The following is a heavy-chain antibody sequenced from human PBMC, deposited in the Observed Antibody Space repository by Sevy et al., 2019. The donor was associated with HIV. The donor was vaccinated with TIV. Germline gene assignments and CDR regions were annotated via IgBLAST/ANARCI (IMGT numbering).Heavy chain of an antibody. CDR1: GFICSSFG. D-gene: IGHD6-19*01. CDR2: IHYKGSDK. V-gene: IGHV3-30*02. Sequence: GGSLRLSCAASGFICSSFGMHWVRQAPGKGLEWVAFIHYKGSDKYYADAVKGRYTISRDNSKNTVYLQMSSLRAEDTAVYYCAKDYSTGWYGYYYGMDVRGQGTTVTVSS. J-gene: IGHJ6*02. CDR3: AKDYSTGWYGYYYGMDV.